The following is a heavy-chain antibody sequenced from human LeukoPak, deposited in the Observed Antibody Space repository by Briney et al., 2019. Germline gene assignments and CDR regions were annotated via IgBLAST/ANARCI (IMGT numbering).Heavy chain of an antibody. J-gene: IGHJ4*02. CDR3: ARHVSFGELSEFDY. V-gene: IGHV4-38-2*02. CDR2: IYHSGST. CDR1: GYSISSGYY. D-gene: IGHD3-10*01. Sequence: SETLSLTCTVSGYSISSGYYWGWIRQPPGKGLEWIGSIYHSGSTYYNPSLKSRVTISVDASKNQFSLKLSSVTAADTAVYYCARHVSFGELSEFDYWGQGTLVTVSS.